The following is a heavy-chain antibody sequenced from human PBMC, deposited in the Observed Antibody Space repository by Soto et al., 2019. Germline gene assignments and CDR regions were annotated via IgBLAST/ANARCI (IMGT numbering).Heavy chain of an antibody. CDR3: ARAIDYFDY. J-gene: IGHJ4*02. Sequence: QVQLVQSGAEVKKPGASVKVSCKTSGYTFTNYYMHWVRQAPGQGLEWMGIFNPSAGTTSYAQNFQGRVTMTRDTSTSTVYMELSSLTSDDTAVYYCARAIDYFDYLGQGTLVTVSS. CDR2: FNPSAGTT. CDR1: GYTFTNYY. V-gene: IGHV1-46*01.